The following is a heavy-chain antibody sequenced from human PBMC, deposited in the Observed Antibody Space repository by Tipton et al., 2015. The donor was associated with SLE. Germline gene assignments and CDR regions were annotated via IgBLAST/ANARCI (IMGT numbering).Heavy chain of an antibody. D-gene: IGHD1/OR15-1a*01. CDR3: ARGLGNTGAFDI. J-gene: IGHJ3*02. V-gene: IGHV1-46*01. CDR1: GYTFTSYY. CDR2: INPSGGST. Sequence: QLVQSGPEVKKPGASVKVSCKASGYTFTSYYMHWVRQAPGQGLEWMGIINPSGGSTSYAQKFQGRVTMTRNTSISTAYMELSSLRSEDTAVYYCARGLGNTGAFDIWGQGTMVTVSS.